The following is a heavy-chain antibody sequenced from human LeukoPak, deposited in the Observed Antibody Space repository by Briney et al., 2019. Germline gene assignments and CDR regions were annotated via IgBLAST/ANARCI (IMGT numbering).Heavy chain of an antibody. CDR2: MNPNSGNT. D-gene: IGHD2-15*01. J-gene: IGHJ6*03. CDR3: ARASCSGGSCYYYYYMDV. Sequence: ASVKVSCKASGYTFTSYDINWVRQATGQGLEWMGWMNPNSGNTGYAQKFQGRVTITRNTSISTAYMELSSLRSEDTAVYYCARASCSGGSCYYYYYMDVWGKGTTVTTSS. V-gene: IGHV1-8*03. CDR1: GYTFTSYD.